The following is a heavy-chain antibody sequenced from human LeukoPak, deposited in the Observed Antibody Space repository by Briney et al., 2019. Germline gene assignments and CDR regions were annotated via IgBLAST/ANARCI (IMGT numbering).Heavy chain of an antibody. D-gene: IGHD5-24*01. CDR2: IDYSGDS. Sequence: SETLSLTCTVSGGSIDRGDFYWTWIRQPPGKGLEWVGYIDYSGDSYYHPSLKSRTTISVDTSKNQFSLDLRSVTAADTAVYYCARLRRWLQGSFDSWGRGTRVTVSS. CDR1: GGSIDRGDFY. J-gene: IGHJ4*02. V-gene: IGHV4-30-4*08. CDR3: ARLRRWLQGSFDS.